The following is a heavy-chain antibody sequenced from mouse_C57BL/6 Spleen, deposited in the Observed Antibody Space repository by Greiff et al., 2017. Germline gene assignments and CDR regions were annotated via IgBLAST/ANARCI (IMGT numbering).Heavy chain of an antibody. CDR2: IYPGDGDT. Sequence: QVQLQQSGPELVKPGASVKISCKASGYAFSSSWMNWVKQRPGKGLEWIGRIYPGDGDTNYNGKFKGKATLTADKSSSTAYMQLSSLTSEDSAVYFCARTLITTGGYFDVWGTGTTVTVSS. J-gene: IGHJ1*03. CDR1: GYAFSSSW. CDR3: ARTLITTGGYFDV. V-gene: IGHV1-82*01. D-gene: IGHD1-1*01.